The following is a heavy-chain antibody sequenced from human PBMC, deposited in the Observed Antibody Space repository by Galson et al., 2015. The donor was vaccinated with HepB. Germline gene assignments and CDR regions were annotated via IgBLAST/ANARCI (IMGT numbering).Heavy chain of an antibody. D-gene: IGHD3-16*02. CDR1: GGSISSSSYY. CDR3: ARERYGDSGSLLNH. J-gene: IGHJ5*02. Sequence: ETLSLTCAVSGGSISSSSYYRGWIRQAPGKGPEWVANIREDGYETHYVDSVRGRFTISRDNNRRSLYLHMDSLRADDTAVYYCARERYGDSGSLLNHWGRGTLVTVSS. CDR2: IREDGYET. V-gene: IGHV3-7*03.